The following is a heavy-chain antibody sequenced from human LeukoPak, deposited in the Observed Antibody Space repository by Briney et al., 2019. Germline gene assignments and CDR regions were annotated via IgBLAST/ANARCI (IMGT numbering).Heavy chain of an antibody. Sequence: LETVSLTCAASGYSISSGVHWGWIRQPPGKGLEVIGSIYHSGSTYYNPSLKSRVTISVDTSKNQFSLNLSSVTAADTAVYYCARPRGSCSGGSCYYYYFDYWGQGTLVTVSS. V-gene: IGHV4-38-2*01. CDR2: IYHSGST. J-gene: IGHJ4*02. CDR1: GYSISSGVH. D-gene: IGHD2-15*01. CDR3: ARPRGSCSGGSCYYYYFDY.